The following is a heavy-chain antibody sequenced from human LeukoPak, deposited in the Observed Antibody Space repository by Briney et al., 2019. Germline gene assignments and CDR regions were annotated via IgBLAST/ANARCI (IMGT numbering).Heavy chain of an antibody. CDR3: ARHKGYDLLTGFYLFDF. CDR2: IYSSGSS. CDR1: GGSISNYY. D-gene: IGHD3-9*01. V-gene: IGHV4-59*08. J-gene: IGHJ4*02. Sequence: SETLSLTCTVSGGSISNYYWSWIRQPPGKGLEWIAYIYSSGSSHYNPSLQSRVTISVDTSNSLFSLKLSSVTAADTAVYYCARHKGYDLLTGFYLFDFWGQGCLVTVSS.